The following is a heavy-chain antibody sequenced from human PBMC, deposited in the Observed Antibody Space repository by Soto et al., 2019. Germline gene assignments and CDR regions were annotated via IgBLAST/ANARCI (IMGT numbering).Heavy chain of an antibody. D-gene: IGHD3-22*01. CDR3: TRAVDTITMIVVVITTPAFDI. V-gene: IGHV3-49*04. CDR2: IRSKAYGGTT. CDR1: VFTFGDYA. J-gene: IGHJ3*02. Sequence: GSLRLSCTASVFTFGDYAMSWVRQAPGKGLEWVGFIRSKAYGGTTEYAASVKGRFTISRDDSKSIAYLQMNSLKTEDTAVYYCTRAVDTITMIVVVITTPAFDIWGQGTMVTVSS.